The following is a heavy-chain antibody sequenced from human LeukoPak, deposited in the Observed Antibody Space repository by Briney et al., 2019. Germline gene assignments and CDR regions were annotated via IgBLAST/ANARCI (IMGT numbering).Heavy chain of an antibody. D-gene: IGHD2-2*01. CDR2: ISGYNGNT. Sequence: GASVKVSCKASGYTFTDYSIGWVRQAPGQGLEWMGWISGYNGNTNYAQNLQGRVTMTTDTSTSTAYMELRSLRSDDTAFYYCARGCSSTTCYLLDYWGQGTLVTVSS. CDR3: ARGCSSTTCYLLDY. J-gene: IGHJ4*02. V-gene: IGHV1-18*01. CDR1: GYTFTDYS.